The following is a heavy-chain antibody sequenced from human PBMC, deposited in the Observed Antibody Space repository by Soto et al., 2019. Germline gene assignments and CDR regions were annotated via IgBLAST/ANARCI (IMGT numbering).Heavy chain of an antibody. Sequence: SVKVSCKASGGTFSSYAISWVRQAPGQGLEWMGGIIPIFGTANYAQKFQGRVTITADESTSTAYMELSSLRSEDTAVYYCARDLHSSSSFDYWGQGTLVTVSS. V-gene: IGHV1-69*13. J-gene: IGHJ4*02. CDR2: IIPIFGTA. CDR1: GGTFSSYA. CDR3: ARDLHSSSSFDY. D-gene: IGHD6-13*01.